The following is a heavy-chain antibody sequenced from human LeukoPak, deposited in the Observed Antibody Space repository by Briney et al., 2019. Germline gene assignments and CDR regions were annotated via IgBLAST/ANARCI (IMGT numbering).Heavy chain of an antibody. Sequence: GGSLRLSCAASGFTFSDHFLGWVRQAPGKGLEWVGRTRNKANSYITEYAASVKGRFTISRDDPKNSLYLQMSSLKTDDTAMYYCASIRGTFGYWGQGTLVTVSS. CDR3: ASIRGTFGY. V-gene: IGHV3-72*01. CDR1: GFTFSDHF. J-gene: IGHJ4*02. CDR2: TRNKANSYIT. D-gene: IGHD1-26*01.